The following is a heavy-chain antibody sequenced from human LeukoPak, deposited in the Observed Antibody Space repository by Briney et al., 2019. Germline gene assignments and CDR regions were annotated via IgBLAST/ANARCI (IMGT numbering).Heavy chain of an antibody. CDR2: IYHSGST. D-gene: IGHD3-10*01. Sequence: SETLPLTCAVSGYSISSGYYWGWIRQPPGKGMEWIGSIYHSGSTYYNPSLKSRVTISVDTSKNQFSLKLSSVTAADTAVYYCARRRYYGSVIDYWGQGTLVTVSS. CDR1: GYSISSGYY. J-gene: IGHJ4*02. V-gene: IGHV4-38-2*01. CDR3: ARRRYYGSVIDY.